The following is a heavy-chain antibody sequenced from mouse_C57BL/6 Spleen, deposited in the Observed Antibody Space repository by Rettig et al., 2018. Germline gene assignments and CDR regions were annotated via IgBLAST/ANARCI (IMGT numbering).Heavy chain of an antibody. Sequence: VKQSPEKSLEWIGEINPSTGGTTYNQKFKAKATLTVDKSSSTAYMQLKSLTSEDSAVYYCARWVYDGYYVAWFAYWGQGTLVTVSA. D-gene: IGHD2-3*01. V-gene: IGHV1-42*01. J-gene: IGHJ3*01. CDR2: INPSTGGT. CDR3: ARWVYDGYYVAWFAY.